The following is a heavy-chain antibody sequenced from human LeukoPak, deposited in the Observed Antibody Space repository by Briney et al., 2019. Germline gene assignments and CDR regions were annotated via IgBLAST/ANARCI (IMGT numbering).Heavy chain of an antibody. J-gene: IGHJ3*02. V-gene: IGHV3-23*01. CDR1: GFTFSSYG. CDR3: AREVRGAFDI. CDR2: IIGSGSNT. Sequence: GGSLRLSCAASGFTFSSYGMSWVRQAPGKGLQWVSVIIGSGSNTYYADSVKGRFTISRDNARNTLYLQMNSLRAEDTAVYYCAREVRGAFDIWGQGTMVTVSS.